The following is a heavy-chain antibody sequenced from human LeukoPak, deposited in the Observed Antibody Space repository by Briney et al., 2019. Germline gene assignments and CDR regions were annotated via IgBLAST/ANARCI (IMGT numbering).Heavy chain of an antibody. CDR3: AKDQAPIWFGELWFSAFDI. Sequence: GGSLSLSCAASGFTFSSYAMSSVRQARGKGVEWVSAISGSGGSTYYADSVKGRFTISRDNSKNTLYLQMNSLRAEDTAVYYCAKDQAPIWFGELWFSAFDIWGQGTMVTVSS. CDR2: ISGSGGST. V-gene: IGHV3-23*01. J-gene: IGHJ3*02. D-gene: IGHD3-10*01. CDR1: GFTFSSYA.